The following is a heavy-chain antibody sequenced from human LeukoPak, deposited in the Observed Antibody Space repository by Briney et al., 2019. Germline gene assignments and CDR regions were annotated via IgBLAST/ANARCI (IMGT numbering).Heavy chain of an antibody. D-gene: IGHD3-22*01. V-gene: IGHV3-30*02. J-gene: IGHJ4*02. CDR1: GFTFSSYG. CDR3: ARTATVIVVVPFDY. Sequence: GGSLRLSCAASGFTFSSYGMHWVRQAPGKGLEWVAFIRYDGSNKYYADSVKGRFTISRDNSKNTLYLQMNSLRAEDTAVYYCARTATVIVVVPFDYWGQGTLVTVSS. CDR2: IRYDGSNK.